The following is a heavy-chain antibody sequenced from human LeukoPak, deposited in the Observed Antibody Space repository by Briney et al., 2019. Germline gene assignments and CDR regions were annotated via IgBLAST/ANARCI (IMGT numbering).Heavy chain of an antibody. CDR2: IYYSGST. V-gene: IGHV4-59*12. CDR1: GGSISDYY. J-gene: IGHJ4*02. CDR3: ARDGALGFDY. D-gene: IGHD3-16*01. Sequence: SETLSLTCTVSGGSISDYYWSWIRQPPGKGLEWIGYIYYSGSTNYNPSLKSRVTISVDTSKNQFSLKLSSVTAADTAVYYCARDGALGFDYWGQGTLVTVSS.